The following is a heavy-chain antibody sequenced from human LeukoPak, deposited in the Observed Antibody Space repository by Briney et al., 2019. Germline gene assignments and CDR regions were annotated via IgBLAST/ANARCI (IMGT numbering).Heavy chain of an antibody. CDR2: IYYSGST. J-gene: IGHJ4*02. CDR1: GGSISSYD. CDR3: ARVYSYGYDRFFDY. Sequence: SETLSLTCTVSGGSISSYDWSWIRQPPGKGLEWIGYIYYSGSTNYNPSLKSRVTISVDTSKNQFSLKLSSVTAADTAVYYCARVYSYGYDRFFDYWGQGTLVTVSS. D-gene: IGHD5-18*01. V-gene: IGHV4-59*01.